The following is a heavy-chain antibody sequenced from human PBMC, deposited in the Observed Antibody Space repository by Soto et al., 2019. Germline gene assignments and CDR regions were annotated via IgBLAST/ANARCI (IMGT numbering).Heavy chain of an antibody. Sequence: QVQLVQSGAEVKEPGDSVRVSCEASGYTFTAYYIHWVRQAPGQGLEWMGWINPKFGDTTYAQDFQGGLTLTRDMSISTVYMDLSRLTSDDTAIYYCARNMDYYYGPGSGNGHGVWGQGTTVNVFS. D-gene: IGHD3-10*01. CDR1: GYTFTAYY. V-gene: IGHV1-2*02. CDR3: ARNMDYYYGPGSGNGHGV. J-gene: IGHJ6*02. CDR2: INPKFGDT.